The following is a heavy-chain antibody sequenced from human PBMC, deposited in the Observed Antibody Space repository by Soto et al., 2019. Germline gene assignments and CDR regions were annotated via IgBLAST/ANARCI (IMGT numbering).Heavy chain of an antibody. CDR1: GGSFSGYY. CDR3: ARLRWGLMDV. Sequence: SETLSLTCAVYGGSFSGYYWSWIRQPPGKGLEWIGEINHSGSTNYNPSLKSRVTISVDTSKNQFSLKLSSVTAADTAVYYCARLRWGLMDVWGQGTTVTVSS. CDR2: INHSGST. V-gene: IGHV4-34*01. D-gene: IGHD3-3*01. J-gene: IGHJ6*02.